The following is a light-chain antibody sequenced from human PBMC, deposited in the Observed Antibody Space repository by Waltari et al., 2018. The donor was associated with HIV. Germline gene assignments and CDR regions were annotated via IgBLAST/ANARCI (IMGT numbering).Light chain of an antibody. CDR3: CSYAGRSIYV. V-gene: IGLV2-23*02. Sequence: ALPHSASVSGSPGQSITLSCSGTSSDLGTYELVSWYQQHPCKAPKVIVYEVTKRPSGTSDRFSGSKSGNTASLTISGLQAEDEADYYCCSYAGRSIYVFGTGTTVTVL. CDR2: EVT. J-gene: IGLJ1*01. CDR1: SSDLGTYEL.